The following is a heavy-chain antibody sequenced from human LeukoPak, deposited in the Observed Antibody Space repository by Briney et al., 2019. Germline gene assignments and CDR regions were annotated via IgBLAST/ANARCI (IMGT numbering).Heavy chain of an antibody. CDR1: GGSFSGYY. D-gene: IGHD1-26*01. Sequence: PSETLSLTCAVYGGSFSGYYWSWIRQPPGKGLEWIGEINHSGGTNYNPSLKSRVTISVDTSKNQFSLKLSSVTAADTAVYYCARGEVGATTPLIDYFDYWGQGTLATVSS. V-gene: IGHV4-34*01. J-gene: IGHJ4*02. CDR2: INHSGGT. CDR3: ARGEVGATTPLIDYFDY.